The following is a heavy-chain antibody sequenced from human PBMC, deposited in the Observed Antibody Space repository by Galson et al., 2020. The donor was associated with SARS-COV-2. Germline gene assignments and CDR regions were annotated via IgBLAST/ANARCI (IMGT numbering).Heavy chain of an antibody. CDR1: GFPFSTYS. V-gene: IGHV3-21*01. CDR3: ARDEGIRGYNYGRLYYGVDV. J-gene: IGHJ6*02. D-gene: IGHD5-18*01. Sequence: KSGGSLRLSCAASGFPFSTYSMNWVRLAPGKGLEWVSSISTSSSYTYYVDSVKGRFSISRDNPRNSLYLQMNSLRAEDTAGYYCARDEGIRGYNYGRLYYGVDVWGQGTTVTVSS. CDR2: ISTSSSYT.